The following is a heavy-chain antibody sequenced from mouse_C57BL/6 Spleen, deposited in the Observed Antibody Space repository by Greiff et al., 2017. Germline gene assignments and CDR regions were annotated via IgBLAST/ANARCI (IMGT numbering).Heavy chain of an antibody. V-gene: IGHV1-81*01. Sequence: VQVLQSGAELARPGASVKLSCKASGYTFTSYWMRWVKQRTGQGLEWIGEIYPRSGNTYYNEKFKGKATLTADKSSSTAYMELRSLTSEDSAVYFCAREGYDGYFWYFEVWGTGTTVTVSS. CDR3: AREGYDGYFWYFEV. J-gene: IGHJ1*03. CDR2: IYPRSGNT. CDR1: GYTFTSYW. D-gene: IGHD2-3*01.